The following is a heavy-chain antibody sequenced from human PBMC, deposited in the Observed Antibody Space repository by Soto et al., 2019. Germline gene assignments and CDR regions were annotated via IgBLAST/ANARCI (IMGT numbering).Heavy chain of an antibody. Sequence: QVQLQESGPGLVKPSETLSLTCTVSGGSISSYYWSWIRQPPGKGLEWIGYIYYSGITDYNPSLKSRVTISVDTSKSQFSLKLSSVTAADTAVYYCARGGGVYYFDYWGQGTRVTVSS. D-gene: IGHD2-8*02. CDR1: GGSISSYY. V-gene: IGHV4-59*01. CDR3: ARGGGVYYFDY. CDR2: IYYSGIT. J-gene: IGHJ4*02.